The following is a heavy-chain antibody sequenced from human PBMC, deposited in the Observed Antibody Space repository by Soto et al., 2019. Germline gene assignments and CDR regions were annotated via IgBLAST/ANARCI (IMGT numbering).Heavy chain of an antibody. Sequence: GSLRLSCAASGFTFDDYTMHWVRQRPGKGLEWVSLVSWDSDNRIYADSVKGRFTISRDNINNSLFLQMNSLRAEDTAVYFCVKGASGAGFDFDFWGLGTMVTVSS. CDR1: GFTFDDYT. D-gene: IGHD3-3*01. CDR2: VSWDSDNR. V-gene: IGHV3-43*01. J-gene: IGHJ3*01. CDR3: VKGASGAGFDFDF.